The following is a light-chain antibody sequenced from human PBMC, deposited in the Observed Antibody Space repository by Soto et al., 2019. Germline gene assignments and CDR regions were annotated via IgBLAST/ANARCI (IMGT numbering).Light chain of an antibody. V-gene: IGLV1-40*01. J-gene: IGLJ2*01. CDR2: GNS. CDR3: QSYDSSLSGSVV. Sequence: QSVLTQPPSVSGAPGQRVTISCTGSSSNIGAGYDVHWYQQLPGTAPKLLIYGNSNRPSRVADRFSGSKSGTSASLAITGLQAEDEADYYCQSYDSSLSGSVVFGGGTKLTVL. CDR1: SSNIGAGYD.